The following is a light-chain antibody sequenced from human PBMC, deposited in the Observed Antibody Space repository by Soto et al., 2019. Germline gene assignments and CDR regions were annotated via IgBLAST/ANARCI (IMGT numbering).Light chain of an antibody. CDR3: QQYYSTPWT. V-gene: IGKV4-1*01. CDR1: QSVLYSSNNKNY. CDR2: WAS. Sequence: IEITQSPDSLAVSLGERATINCKSSQSVLYSSNNKNYLAWYQQKPGQPPKLLIYWASTRESGVPDRFSGSGSGTDFTLTISSLQAEDVAVYYCQQYYSTPWTFGQGTKVDIK. J-gene: IGKJ1*01.